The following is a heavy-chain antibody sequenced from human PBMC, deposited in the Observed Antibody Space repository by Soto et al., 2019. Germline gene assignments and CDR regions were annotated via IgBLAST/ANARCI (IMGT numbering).Heavy chain of an antibody. CDR3: ARAKGYGDDLDS. CDR1: GFSFSDYY. Sequence: VQLVESGGGLVKPGGSLRLSCAASGFSFSDYYMSWVRQAPGKGLEWVSSISGKSTYIYYAASVKGRFTISRENARNSVYLQMHSLRAEDTAVYYCARAKGYGDDLDSWGQGTLVTVSS. D-gene: IGHD4-17*01. CDR2: ISGKSTYI. J-gene: IGHJ4*02. V-gene: IGHV3-21*01.